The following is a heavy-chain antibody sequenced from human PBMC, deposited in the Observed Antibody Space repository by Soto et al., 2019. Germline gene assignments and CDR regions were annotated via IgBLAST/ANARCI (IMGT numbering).Heavy chain of an antibody. CDR1: GFTFSSYA. CDR2: ISGSDDST. Sequence: GGSLRLSCAASGFTFSSYAMSWVRQAPGKGLEWVSVISGSDDSTYNADSVKGRFTISRDNSKNTLYLQMNSLRAEDTAVYYCAKRSSSSTFDYWGQGTLVTVS. J-gene: IGHJ4*02. V-gene: IGHV3-23*01. CDR3: AKRSSSSTFDY. D-gene: IGHD6-6*01.